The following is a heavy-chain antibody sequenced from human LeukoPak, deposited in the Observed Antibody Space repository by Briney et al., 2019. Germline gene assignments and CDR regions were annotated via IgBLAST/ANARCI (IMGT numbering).Heavy chain of an antibody. D-gene: IGHD4-17*01. J-gene: IGHJ4*01. CDR1: GGSFSGYY. Sequence: SETLSLTCAVYGGSFSGYYWSWIRQPPGKGLEWIGEINHSGSTNYNPSLKSRVTISVDTSKNQFSLKLSSVTAADTAVYYCARYSAGYGVGYWGQEPWSPSPQ. CDR2: INHSGST. V-gene: IGHV4-34*01. CDR3: ARYSAGYGVGY.